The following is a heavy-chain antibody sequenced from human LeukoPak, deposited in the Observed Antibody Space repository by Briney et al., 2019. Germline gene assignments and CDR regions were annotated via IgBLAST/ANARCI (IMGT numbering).Heavy chain of an antibody. CDR1: GFTFSSSA. CDR3: AKQLGYCSDGSCYFPY. CDR2: ISNNGGYT. J-gene: IGHJ4*02. V-gene: IGHV3-23*01. D-gene: IGHD2-15*01. Sequence: GGSLRLFCAASGFTFSSSAMSWVRQAPGKGLEWVSAISNNGGYTYYADSVQGRFTISRDNSKSTLCLQMNSLRAEDTAVYYCAKQLGYCSDGSCYFPYWGQGTLVTVST.